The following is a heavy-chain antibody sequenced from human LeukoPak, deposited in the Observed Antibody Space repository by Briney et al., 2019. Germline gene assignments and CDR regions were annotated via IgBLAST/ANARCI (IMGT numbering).Heavy chain of an antibody. Sequence: GGSLRLSCAASGFTFSSYEMNWVRQAPGKGLEWASSISGSGGSAYYADSVKGRFTISRDNAKNSLYLQMNSLRAEDTAVYYCARDREAYYDFWSGYSDYWGQGTLVTVSS. CDR3: ARDREAYYDFWSGYSDY. D-gene: IGHD3-3*01. V-gene: IGHV3-48*03. J-gene: IGHJ4*02. CDR1: GFTFSSYE. CDR2: ISGSGGSA.